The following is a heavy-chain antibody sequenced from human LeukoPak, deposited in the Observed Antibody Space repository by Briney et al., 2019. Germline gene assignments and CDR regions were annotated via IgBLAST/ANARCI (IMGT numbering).Heavy chain of an antibody. Sequence: SETLSLTCTVSGGSISSGGYYWSWIRQHPGKGLEWIGYIYYSGSTNYNPSLKSRVTISVDTSKNQFSLKLSSVTAADTAVYYCARGGYDFWSGYYLIGDAFDIWGQGTMVTVSS. V-gene: IGHV4-61*08. CDR1: GGSISSGGYY. J-gene: IGHJ3*02. D-gene: IGHD3-3*01. CDR3: ARGGYDFWSGYYLIGDAFDI. CDR2: IYYSGST.